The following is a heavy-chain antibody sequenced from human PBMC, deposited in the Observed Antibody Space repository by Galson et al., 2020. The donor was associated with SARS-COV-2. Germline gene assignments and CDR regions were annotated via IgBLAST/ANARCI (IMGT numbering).Heavy chain of an antibody. CDR2: FDPEDGET. CDR1: GYTLTELS. V-gene: IGHV1-24*01. CDR3: ATASPLLWLFAWSAFDS. Sequence: ASVKVSCKVSGYTLTELSMHWVRQAPGKGLEWMGGFDPEDGETLYAQKFQGRVTMTEDTSTDTAYMELSSLRSEDTAVYYCATASPLLWLFAWSAFDSWGQGTMVTVSS. J-gene: IGHJ3*02. D-gene: IGHD3-10*01.